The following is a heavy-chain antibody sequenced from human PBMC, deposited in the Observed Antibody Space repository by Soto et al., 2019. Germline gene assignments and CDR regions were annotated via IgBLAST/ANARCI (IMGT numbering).Heavy chain of an antibody. CDR1: GGSISSGGYY. CDR2: VHHSGTT. CDR3: ARHGVDTSMVFDY. D-gene: IGHD5-18*01. J-gene: IGHJ4*02. Sequence: PSETLSLTCSVSGGSISSGGYYWSWLRQHAGTGLEWIGYVHHSGTTFYKSSLRSRVSMSIDTSKNHFSLNLTSVTAADATIYYCARHGVDTSMVFDYWGQGSLVTVSS. V-gene: IGHV4-31*03.